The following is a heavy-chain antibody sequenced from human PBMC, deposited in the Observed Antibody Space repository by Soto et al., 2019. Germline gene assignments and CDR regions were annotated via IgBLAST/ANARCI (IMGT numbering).Heavy chain of an antibody. D-gene: IGHD1-26*01. J-gene: IGHJ2*01. V-gene: IGHV1-3*01. CDR3: ARGGSLYWYFDL. CDR1: GYTFTSYA. CDR2: INAGNGNT. Sequence: ASVKVSCKASGYTFTSYAMHWVRQAPGQRLEWMGWINAGNGNTKYSQKFQGRVTITRDTSAGTAYMELSSLRSEDTAVYYCARGGSLYWYFDLWGRGTLVTVSS.